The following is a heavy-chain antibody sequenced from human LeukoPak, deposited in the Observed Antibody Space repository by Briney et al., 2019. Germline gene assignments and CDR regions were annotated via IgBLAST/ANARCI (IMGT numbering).Heavy chain of an antibody. CDR1: GYSFPIYW. V-gene: IGHV5-51*01. J-gene: IGHJ4*02. D-gene: IGHD1-26*01. Sequence: GESLKISCKGSGYSFPIYWIGWVRQMPGKGLEWMGIISPDSDTRYSPSFQGHVTISVDRSINTAYLQWSSLKASDTAMYFCARHEGSGSYYSYWGQGTLVTVSS. CDR3: ARHEGSGSYYSY. CDR2: ISPDSDT.